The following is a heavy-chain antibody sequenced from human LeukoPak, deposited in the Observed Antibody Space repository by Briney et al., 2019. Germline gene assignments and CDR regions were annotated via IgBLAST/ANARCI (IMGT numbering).Heavy chain of an antibody. Sequence: PSETLSLTCGVYGGSFIGYYWSWIRQPPGKGLEWIGEINHSGSTNYNPSLKSRVTMSVDTSKNQFSLKLNSVTAADTAVYYCASPTSVAARNFDYWGQGMLVTVSS. CDR1: GGSFIGYY. CDR3: ASPTSVAARNFDY. D-gene: IGHD6-19*01. CDR2: INHSGST. V-gene: IGHV4-34*01. J-gene: IGHJ4*02.